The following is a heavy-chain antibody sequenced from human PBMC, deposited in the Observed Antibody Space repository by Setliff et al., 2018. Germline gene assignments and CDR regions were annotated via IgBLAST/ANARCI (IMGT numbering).Heavy chain of an antibody. Sequence: SETLSLTCAVSGDSISSGNWWSWVRQPPEKGLGWIGEINHSGNTNYNPSLKSRVTIAVDKSTNQFSLKVNSVTAADTAVYYCVRTDYSDGRYSRDGWGKGTTVTVSS. CDR3: VRTDYSDGRYSRDG. J-gene: IGHJ6*04. CDR1: GDSISSGNW. V-gene: IGHV4-4*02. CDR2: INHSGNT. D-gene: IGHD6-13*01.